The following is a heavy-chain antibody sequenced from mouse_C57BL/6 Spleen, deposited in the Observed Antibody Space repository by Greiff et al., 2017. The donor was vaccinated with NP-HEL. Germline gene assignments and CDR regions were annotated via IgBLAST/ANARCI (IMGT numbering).Heavy chain of an antibody. Sequence: EVQLQQSGPELVKPGASVKIPCKASGYTFTDYNMDWGIKSHGKSLEWIGVINPNNGGTFYNQKFKGKATVTGDKSSSTAYMELRSLTSEDTAVYYCARSDGNSGSFDVWGTGTTVTVSS. D-gene: IGHD2-1*01. V-gene: IGHV1-18*01. CDR1: GYTFTDYN. J-gene: IGHJ1*03. CDR2: INPNNGGT. CDR3: ARSDGNSGSFDV.